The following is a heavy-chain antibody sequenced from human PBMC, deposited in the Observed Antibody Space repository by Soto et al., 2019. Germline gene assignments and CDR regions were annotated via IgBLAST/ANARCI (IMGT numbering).Heavy chain of an antibody. J-gene: IGHJ6*02. CDR3: ARDRRSYYGMDV. V-gene: IGHV1-2*04. Sequence: ASVKVSCKASGYTFTGYYMHWVRQAPGQGLEWMGWINPNSGGTNYAQKLQGWVTMTRDTSISTAYMELSRLRSDDTAVYYCARDRRSYYGMDVWGQGTTVTVSS. CDR1: GYTFTGYY. CDR2: INPNSGGT.